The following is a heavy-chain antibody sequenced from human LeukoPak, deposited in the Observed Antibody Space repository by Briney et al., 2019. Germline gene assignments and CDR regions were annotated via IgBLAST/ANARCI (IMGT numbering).Heavy chain of an antibody. D-gene: IGHD3-10*01. J-gene: IGHJ4*02. CDR3: ARGFGELSTAAYFDY. Sequence: SETLPLTCTVSGGSIINGYYYWSWIRQPPGKGLEWIGSIYYTGTTYTNPSLKSRVTISIDTSKNQFSLNLSSVTAADTAVYYCARGFGELSTAAYFDYWGQGTLVTVSS. CDR1: GGSIINGYYY. CDR2: IYYTGTT. V-gene: IGHV4-39*07.